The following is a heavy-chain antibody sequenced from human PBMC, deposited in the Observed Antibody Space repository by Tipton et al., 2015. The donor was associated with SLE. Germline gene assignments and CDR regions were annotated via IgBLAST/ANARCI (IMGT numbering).Heavy chain of an antibody. CDR2: INHSGST. CDR1: GGSFSGYY. V-gene: IGHV4-34*01. Sequence: TLSLTCAVYGGSFSGYYWSWIRQPPGKGLEWIGEINHSGSTNYNPSLKSRVTISIDTSKNQLSLKVSSATAADTAVYYCARGRYCSSTSCSYYFDYWGQGTLVSVSS. CDR3: ARGRYCSSTSCSYYFDY. D-gene: IGHD2-2*01. J-gene: IGHJ4*02.